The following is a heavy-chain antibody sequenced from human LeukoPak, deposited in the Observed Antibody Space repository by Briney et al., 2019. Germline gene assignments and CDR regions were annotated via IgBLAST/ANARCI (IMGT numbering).Heavy chain of an antibody. CDR2: INPNSGGT. CDR3: ARGGANYYDSTPQILFDY. Sequence: ASVRVSCKASGYTFTGYYMHWVRQAPRQGREWMGRINPNSGGTKYAQKFQGRVTMTRDTSISTAYMELSRLRSDDTAVYYCARGGANYYDSTPQILFDYWGQGTLVTVSS. V-gene: IGHV1-2*06. CDR1: GYTFTGYY. D-gene: IGHD3-22*01. J-gene: IGHJ4*02.